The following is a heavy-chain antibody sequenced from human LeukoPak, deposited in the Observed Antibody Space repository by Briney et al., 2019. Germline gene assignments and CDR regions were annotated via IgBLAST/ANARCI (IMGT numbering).Heavy chain of an antibody. CDR3: ARGYKYAFDN. J-gene: IGHJ4*02. Sequence: GGSLRLSCAASGFTFSDYSMNWVRQAPGKGLEWISYIGIDSGNTNYADSVKGRFTISGDKAKNPLYLQMNSLRVEDTAVYYCARGYKYAFDNWGQGTLVTVSS. CDR2: IGIDSGNT. CDR1: GFTFSDYS. V-gene: IGHV3-48*01. D-gene: IGHD5-24*01.